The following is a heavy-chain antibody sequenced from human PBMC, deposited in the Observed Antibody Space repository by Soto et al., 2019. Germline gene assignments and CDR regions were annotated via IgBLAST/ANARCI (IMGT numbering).Heavy chain of an antibody. CDR2: IYYSGST. J-gene: IGHJ4*02. V-gene: IGHV4-61*01. Sequence: SETLSLTCTVSGGSVSSGSYYWSWIRQPPGKGLEWIGYIYYSGSTNYNPSLKSRVTISVDTSKNQFSLKLSSVTAADTAVYYCARNGVGSIAARGSHFDYWGQGTLVTVSS. D-gene: IGHD6-6*01. CDR3: ARNGVGSIAARGSHFDY. CDR1: GGSVSSGSYY.